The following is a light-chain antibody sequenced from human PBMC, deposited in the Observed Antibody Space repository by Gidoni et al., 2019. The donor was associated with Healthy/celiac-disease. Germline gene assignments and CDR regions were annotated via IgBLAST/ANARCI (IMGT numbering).Light chain of an antibody. CDR3: QQRSNWPPWT. Sequence: EVVLTQSPATLSLSPGERATLSCMASQSVSSYLAWYQRNPGQAPRLLIYDASNRATGIPARFSGSGSGTDFTLTISSLEPEDFAVYYCQQRSNWPPWTFGQXTKVEIK. V-gene: IGKV3-11*01. CDR1: QSVSSY. J-gene: IGKJ1*01. CDR2: DAS.